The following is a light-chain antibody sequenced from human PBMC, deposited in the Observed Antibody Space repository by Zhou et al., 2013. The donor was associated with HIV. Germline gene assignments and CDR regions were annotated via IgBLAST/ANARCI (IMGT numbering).Light chain of an antibody. J-gene: IGKJ5*01. CDR1: QDISNY. CDR3: QQYNIYPIT. Sequence: DIQMTQSPSSLSASVGDRVTITCQASQDISNYLNWYQQKPGKAPKLLIYKASLLDSGVPSRFSGSRSGTEFTLTISGLQPDDSAIYYCQQYNIYPITFGQGTRLEI. V-gene: IGKV1-5*03. CDR2: KAS.